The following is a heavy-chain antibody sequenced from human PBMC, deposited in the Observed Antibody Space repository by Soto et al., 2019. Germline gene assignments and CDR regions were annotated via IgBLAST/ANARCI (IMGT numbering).Heavy chain of an antibody. CDR2: IIPIFGTA. Sequence: QVQLVQSGAEVKKPGSSVKVSCKASGGTFSSYAISWVRQAPGQGLEWMGGIIPIFGTANYAQKFQGRVTITADESTSTAYMELSSLRSENTAVYYCASQYSSGWYTYYFDYWGQGTLVTVSS. CDR3: ASQYSSGWYTYYFDY. V-gene: IGHV1-69*01. D-gene: IGHD6-19*01. J-gene: IGHJ4*02. CDR1: GGTFSSYA.